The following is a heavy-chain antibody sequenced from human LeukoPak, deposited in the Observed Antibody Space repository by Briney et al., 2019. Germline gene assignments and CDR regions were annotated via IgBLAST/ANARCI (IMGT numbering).Heavy chain of an antibody. CDR3: ARVGYYGSGILDY. J-gene: IGHJ4*02. D-gene: IGHD3-10*01. Sequence: ASVKVSYKASGYTFTGYYMHWVRQAPGQGLEWMGWINPNSGGTNYAQKFQGRVTMTRDTSISTAYMELSRLRSDDTAVYYCARVGYYGSGILDYWGQGTLVTVSS. CDR1: GYTFTGYY. V-gene: IGHV1-2*02. CDR2: INPNSGGT.